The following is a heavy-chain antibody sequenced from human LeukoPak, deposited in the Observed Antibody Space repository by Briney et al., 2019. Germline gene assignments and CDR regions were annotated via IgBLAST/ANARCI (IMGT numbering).Heavy chain of an antibody. CDR3: SSATEDF. CDR1: GFPFDDYA. J-gene: IGHJ4*02. D-gene: IGHD2-15*01. CDR2: IGWNGDSI. V-gene: IGHV3-9*01. Sequence: GGSLRLSCAASGFPFDDYAMHWVRQAPGKGLEWVAGIGWNGDSIDYADSVKGRFSISRDNAKNSLYLQMNSLRAEDTALYYCSSATEDFWGQGTLVTVSS.